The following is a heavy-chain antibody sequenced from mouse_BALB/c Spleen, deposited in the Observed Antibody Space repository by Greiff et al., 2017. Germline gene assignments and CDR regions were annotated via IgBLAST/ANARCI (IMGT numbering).Heavy chain of an antibody. CDR1: GFSLTSYD. CDR3: VRDGSSAYAMDY. Sequence: QVQLKESGPGLVAPSQSLSITCTVSGFSLTSYDISWIRQPPGKGLEWLGEIWTGGGTNYNSAIMSRLSISKDNSKSQVILKMNSLQTDDTAIYYCVRDGSSAYAMDYWGQGTSVTVSS. CDR2: IWTGGGT. J-gene: IGHJ4*01. V-gene: IGHV2-9-2*01. D-gene: IGHD1-1*01.